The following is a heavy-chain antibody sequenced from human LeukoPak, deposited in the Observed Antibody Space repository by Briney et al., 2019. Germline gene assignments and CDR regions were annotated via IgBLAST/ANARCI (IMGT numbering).Heavy chain of an antibody. J-gene: IGHJ4*02. CDR1: GFTFSGYA. CDR3: SKSDPYGDSLIEI. D-gene: IGHD4-17*01. Sequence: GGSLRLSCAASGFTFSGYAMNWVRQAPGKGLEWLSHISSTGGTIYYADSVKGRLTVSRDNAKNSLYLQMNSLRAEDTAVYFCSKSDPYGDSLIEIWGQGALVTVSS. CDR2: ISSTGGTI. V-gene: IGHV3-48*03.